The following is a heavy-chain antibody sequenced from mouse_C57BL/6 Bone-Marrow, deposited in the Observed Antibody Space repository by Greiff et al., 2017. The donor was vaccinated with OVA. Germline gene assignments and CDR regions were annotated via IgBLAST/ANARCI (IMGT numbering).Heavy chain of an antibody. CDR3: ARWTVVANYAMDY. V-gene: IGHV5-17*01. D-gene: IGHD1-1*01. CDR1: GFTFSDYG. Sequence: EVKLMESGGGLVKPGGSLKLSCAASGFTFSDYGMHWVRQAPEKGLEWVAYISSGSRTISYADTVTGRFTISRDNAKNTLYLQMTSLRSEDTAMYYCARWTVVANYAMDYWGQGTSVTVSS. J-gene: IGHJ4*01. CDR2: ISSGSRTI.